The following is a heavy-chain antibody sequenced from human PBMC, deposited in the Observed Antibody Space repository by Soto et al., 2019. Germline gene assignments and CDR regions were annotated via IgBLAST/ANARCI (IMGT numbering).Heavy chain of an antibody. CDR1: GYSFTSYW. V-gene: IGHV5-10-1*01. J-gene: IGHJ6*02. CDR3: ARHCYYDGSGYCAYYGMDV. D-gene: IGHD3-22*01. Sequence: GESLKISCKGSGYSFTSYWISWVRQMPGKGLEWMGRIDPSDSYTNYSPSFQGHVTISADKSISTAYLQWSSLKASDTAMYYCARHCYYDGSGYCAYYGMDVWGQGTTVTV. CDR2: IDPSDSYT.